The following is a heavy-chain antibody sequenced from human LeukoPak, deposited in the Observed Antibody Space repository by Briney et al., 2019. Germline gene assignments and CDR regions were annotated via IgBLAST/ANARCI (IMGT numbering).Heavy chain of an antibody. D-gene: IGHD6-19*01. J-gene: IGHJ6*02. V-gene: IGHV3-23*01. CDR3: GKPAKYWLVRGNGVDV. Sequence: PGASLRLSCVASGFSFSTYAMTWVRQAPGKGLEWVASIDAGGGDTYHSDSVKGRFTISRDNSMNTLYLQMNSLRADDTAVYYCGKPAKYWLVRGNGVDVWGQGTTVTVSS. CDR1: GFSFSTYA. CDR2: IDAGGGDT.